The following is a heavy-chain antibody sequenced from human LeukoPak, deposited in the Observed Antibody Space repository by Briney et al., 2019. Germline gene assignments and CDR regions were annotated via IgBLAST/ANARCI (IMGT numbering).Heavy chain of an antibody. CDR2: MNPNSGNT. CDR1: GYTFTSYD. J-gene: IGHJ4*02. D-gene: IGHD2-2*02. V-gene: IGHV1-8*01. CDR3: ARGTRDCSSSSCYNY. Sequence: GASVKVSCRASGYTFTSYDINWVRQATGQGLEWMGWMNPNSGNTGYAQKFQGRVTMTRDTSINIAYMELSSLRSDDTAVYYCARGTRDCSSSSCYNYWGQGTLVTVSS.